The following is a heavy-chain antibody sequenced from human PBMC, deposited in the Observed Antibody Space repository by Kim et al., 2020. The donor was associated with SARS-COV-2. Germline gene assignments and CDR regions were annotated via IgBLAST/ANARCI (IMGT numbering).Heavy chain of an antibody. CDR3: ARGSPPDYRTYNWFDP. J-gene: IGHJ5*02. CDR1: GFTFSSYG. V-gene: IGHV3-33*01. Sequence: GGSLRLSCAASGFTFSSYGMHWVRQAPGKGLEWVAVIWYDGSNKYYADSVKGRFTISRDNSKNTLYLQMNSLRAEDTAVYYCARGSPPDYRTYNWFDPWGQGTLVTVSS. D-gene: IGHD4-4*01. CDR2: IWYDGSNK.